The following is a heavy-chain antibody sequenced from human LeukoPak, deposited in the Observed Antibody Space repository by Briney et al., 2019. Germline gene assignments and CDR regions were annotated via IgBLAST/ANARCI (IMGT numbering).Heavy chain of an antibody. CDR1: GGSISSYY. D-gene: IGHD4-11*01. V-gene: IGHV4-59*01. CDR3: ARDPNTYSNYYYMDV. Sequence: SETLSLTCTVSGGSISSYYWSWIRQPPGKGLEWIGYIYYSGSTNYNPSLKSRVTISVDTSKNQFSLKLSSVTAADTAVYYCARDPNTYSNYYYMDVWGKGTTVTVSS. J-gene: IGHJ6*03. CDR2: IYYSGST.